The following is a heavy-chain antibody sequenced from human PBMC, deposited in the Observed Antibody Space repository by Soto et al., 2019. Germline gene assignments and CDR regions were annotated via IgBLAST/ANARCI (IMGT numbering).Heavy chain of an antibody. CDR1: GFTFTNAW. V-gene: IGHV3-15*01. D-gene: IGHD5-12*01. CDR2: IKKKTDGGTT. Sequence: GGSLRLSCAASGFTFTNAWMSWVRQAPGKGLEWVGRIKKKTDGGTTDYAAPVKGRFTISRDDSRNTLYLHMNRLKTEDTAEYYCTTAPRGYSDYWGQGTLVTVSS. CDR3: TTAPRGYSDY. J-gene: IGHJ4*02.